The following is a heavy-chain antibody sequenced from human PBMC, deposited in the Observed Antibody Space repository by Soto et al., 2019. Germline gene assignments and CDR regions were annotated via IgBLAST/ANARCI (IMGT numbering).Heavy chain of an antibody. Sequence: QVQLVESGGGVVQPGRSLRLSCAASGFTFSSYAMHWVRQAPGKGLEWVAVISYDGSNKYYADSVKGRFTISRDNSKNTLYLQMNSLRADDTAVYYCARDCLLGPYYDFWSGSYYYYGMDVWGQGTTVTVSS. J-gene: IGHJ6*02. CDR3: ARDCLLGPYYDFWSGSYYYYGMDV. CDR1: GFTFSSYA. D-gene: IGHD3-3*01. V-gene: IGHV3-30-3*01. CDR2: ISYDGSNK.